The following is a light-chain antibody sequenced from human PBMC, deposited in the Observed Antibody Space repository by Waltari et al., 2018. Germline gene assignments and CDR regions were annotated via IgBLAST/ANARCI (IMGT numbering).Light chain of an antibody. V-gene: IGKV1-39*01. CDR1: QSISSY. CDR2: AAS. Sequence: DTQMTQSPSSLSASVGDRVTITCRASQSISSYLNWYQQKPGKAPNLLISAASSLQSGVPSRFSGSGYGTDFTLTISSLQPEDFATYYCQQSYSTPLTFGGGTKVEIK. J-gene: IGKJ4*01. CDR3: QQSYSTPLT.